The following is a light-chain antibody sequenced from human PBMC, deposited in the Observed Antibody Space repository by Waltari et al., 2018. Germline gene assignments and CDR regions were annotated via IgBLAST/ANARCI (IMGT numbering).Light chain of an antibody. CDR1: NNNVGNEG. CDR2: RNK. V-gene: IGLV10-54*04. Sequence: QAGMTQPPSVSKGVRQTATLTCTGNNNNVGNEGATWLQQRQGHPPKHLFYRNKNRPARISYIFSASTSGTTASLTIPGLQTEDDAEYYCSAWDSSLSAWVFGGGTKLTVL. CDR3: SAWDSSLSAWV. J-gene: IGLJ3*02.